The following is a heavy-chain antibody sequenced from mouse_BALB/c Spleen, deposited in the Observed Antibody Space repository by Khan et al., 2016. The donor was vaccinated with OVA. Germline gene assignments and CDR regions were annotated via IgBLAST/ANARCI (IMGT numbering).Heavy chain of an antibody. Sequence: VQLKQSGPDLVKTGASVKISCKASGYSFTAYYMNWVKLSHGKSLEGIGRINPNTDNTNYNQKFKGKAILTVDTSSSTAYMELRSLTSEDSAVYFCARGYDFFAYWGQGTLVTVSA. CDR1: GYSFTAYY. D-gene: IGHD2-14*01. CDR3: ARGYDFFAY. V-gene: IGHV1-26*01. CDR2: INPNTDNT. J-gene: IGHJ3*01.